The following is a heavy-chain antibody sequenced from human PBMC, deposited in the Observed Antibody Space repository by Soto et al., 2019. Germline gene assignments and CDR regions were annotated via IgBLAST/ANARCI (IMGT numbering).Heavy chain of an antibody. D-gene: IGHD3-10*01. CDR2: ISAYNGNT. V-gene: IGHV1-18*04. CDR1: GYTFTSYG. J-gene: IGHJ6*02. Sequence: ASVKVSFKASGYTFTSYGISWVRQAPGQGLEWMGWISAYNGNTNYAQKLQGRVTMTTDTSTSTAYMELRSLRSDDTAVYYCARVGVYYYGSGSYYDYYGMDVWGQGTTVTSP. CDR3: ARVGVYYYGSGSYYDYYGMDV.